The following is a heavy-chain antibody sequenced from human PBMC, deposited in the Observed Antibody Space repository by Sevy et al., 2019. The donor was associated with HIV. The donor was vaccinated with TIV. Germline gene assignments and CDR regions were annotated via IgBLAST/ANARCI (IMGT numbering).Heavy chain of an antibody. CDR3: AKEGDIVVVPAYGMDV. D-gene: IGHD2-2*01. CDR2: ISYDINNK. CDR1: GFTFFAYT. J-gene: IGHJ6*02. Sequence: GGSLRLSCAASGFTFFAYTMHWVRQAPGKGLEWVALISYDINNKYYADSVKGRFTISRDNSKNTLYLQMNSLRAEDTAVYYCAKEGDIVVVPAYGMDVWGQGTTVTVSS. V-gene: IGHV3-30-3*01.